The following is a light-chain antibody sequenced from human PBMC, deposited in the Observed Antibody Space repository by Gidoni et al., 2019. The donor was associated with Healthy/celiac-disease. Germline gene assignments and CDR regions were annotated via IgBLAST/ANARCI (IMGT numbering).Light chain of an antibody. J-gene: IGLJ2*01. CDR3: SSYTSSSTRV. CDR1: GSDVGGYNY. CDR2: TVS. Sequence: QSALTQTASLSGSPGQSITISCTGTGSDVGGYNYVSWYQQHPGKAPKLMLYTVSNRPSGVSNRFSGSKSGNTASLTISGLPAEDEADYYCSSYTSSSTRVFGGGPKLTVL. V-gene: IGLV2-14*01.